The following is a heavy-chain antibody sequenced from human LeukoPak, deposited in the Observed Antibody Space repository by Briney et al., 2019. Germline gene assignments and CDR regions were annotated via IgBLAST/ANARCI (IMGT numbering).Heavy chain of an antibody. V-gene: IGHV4-59*08. CDR3: ARWNLDLAYDI. D-gene: IGHD1-1*01. Sequence: PSETLSLTCTLSGGSFSNYYWTWIRQPPGKGLEWLGYIYSTGSISYNPSLESRVTISIDTSKNTFSLKLTSVTAAGTAVYFCARWNLDLAYDIWGQGTMVTVSS. J-gene: IGHJ3*02. CDR2: IYSTGSI. CDR1: GGSFSNYY.